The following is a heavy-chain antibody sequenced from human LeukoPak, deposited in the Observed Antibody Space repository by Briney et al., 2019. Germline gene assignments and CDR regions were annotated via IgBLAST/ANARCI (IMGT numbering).Heavy chain of an antibody. CDR3: ARIRFGVVIRRPYYFDY. CDR2: INHSGST. CDR1: GGSFSGYY. Sequence: SETLSLTCAVYGGSFSGYYWSWIRQPPGKGLEWIGEINHSGSTNYNPSLKSRVTISVDTSKNQFSLKLSPVTAADTAVYYCARIRFGVVIRRPYYFDYWGQGTLVTVSS. V-gene: IGHV4-34*01. J-gene: IGHJ4*02. D-gene: IGHD3-3*01.